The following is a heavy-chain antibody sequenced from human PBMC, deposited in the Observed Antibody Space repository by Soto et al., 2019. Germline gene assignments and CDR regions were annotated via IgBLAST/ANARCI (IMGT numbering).Heavy chain of an antibody. CDR1: GDSISSDIW. CDR3: ARGGNKKWDN. Sequence: QVQLQESGPGLVQPSGTLSLTCAVSGDSISSDIWWSWVRQPPGKGLEWIGEIYHSGYTNYGPFLKSRVTISLDKSKNQFSLMLTSVTAADTAVYYCARGGNKKWDNWGQGTLVIVSS. CDR2: IYHSGYT. D-gene: IGHD1-26*01. J-gene: IGHJ4*02. V-gene: IGHV4-4*02.